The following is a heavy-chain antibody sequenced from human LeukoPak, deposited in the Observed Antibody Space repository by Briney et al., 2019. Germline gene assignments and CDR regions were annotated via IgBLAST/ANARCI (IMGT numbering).Heavy chain of an antibody. CDR3: AKDRVLLWFGESYYFDY. Sequence: ASVKVSCKASGYTFTSYGISWVRQAPGQGLEWMGWINTNTGNPTYAQGFTGRFVFSLDTSVSTAYLQISSLKAEDTAVYYCAKDRVLLWFGESYYFDYWGQGTLVTVSS. CDR1: GYTFTSYG. D-gene: IGHD3-10*01. J-gene: IGHJ4*02. CDR2: INTNTGNP. V-gene: IGHV7-4-1*02.